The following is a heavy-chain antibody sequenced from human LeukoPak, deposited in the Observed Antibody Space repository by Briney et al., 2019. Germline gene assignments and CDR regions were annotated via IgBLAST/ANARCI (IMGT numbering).Heavy chain of an antibody. CDR1: GGSFTASY. CDR2: VIYNGNT. D-gene: IGHD1-26*01. Sequence: SETLSLTCAVYGGSFTASYWTWIRQPPGKGLEWIGEVIYNGNTNYNSSLKSRVTISLDTSKSQFSLRLASLTAADTAMYYCARGKWEPRFDSWGQGTLVTVSS. CDR3: ARGKWEPRFDS. J-gene: IGHJ4*02. V-gene: IGHV4-34*01.